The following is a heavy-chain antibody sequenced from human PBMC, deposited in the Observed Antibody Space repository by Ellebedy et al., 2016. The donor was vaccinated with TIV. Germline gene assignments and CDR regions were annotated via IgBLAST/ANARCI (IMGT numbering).Heavy chain of an antibody. V-gene: IGHV4-38-2*02. CDR3: AQSTQRVTGSNY. CDR1: GYSISSGYY. Sequence: SETLSLTCTVSGYSISSGYYWGWIRQPPGKGLEWIGSIYHSGSTYYNPSLKSRVTISVDTSKNQFSLKLSSVTAADTAVYYCAQSTQRVTGSNYWGQGTLVTVSS. J-gene: IGHJ4*02. D-gene: IGHD4-11*01. CDR2: IYHSGST.